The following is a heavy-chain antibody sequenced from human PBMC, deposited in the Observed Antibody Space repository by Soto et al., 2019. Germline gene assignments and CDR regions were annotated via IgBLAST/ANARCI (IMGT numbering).Heavy chain of an antibody. V-gene: IGHV4-4*07. Sequence: QVQLQESGPGLVKPSETLSLTCSVSGGSINSHFWSWIRQPAGKTLEWIGHVYASRSTRFNPSLKSRVTMSVDTSKNLLSLKLRSVTAADTAVYYCAGDHLAVQRLYGLDVWGHGTTVIVSS. CDR1: GGSINSHF. CDR2: VYASRST. CDR3: AGDHLAVQRLYGLDV. J-gene: IGHJ6*02. D-gene: IGHD1-1*01.